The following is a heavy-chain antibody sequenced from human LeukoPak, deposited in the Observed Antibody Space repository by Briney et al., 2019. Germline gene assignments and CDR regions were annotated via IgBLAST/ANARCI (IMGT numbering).Heavy chain of an antibody. CDR3: ASHYYDSSGYYPDAFDI. D-gene: IGHD3-22*01. Sequence: PSETLSLTCTVSGGSISSYYWSWIRQPPGKGLEWIGYIYYSGSTNYNPSLKSRVTISVDTSKNQFSLKLSSVTAADTAVYYCASHYYDSSGYYPDAFDIWGQGTMVTVSS. CDR2: IYYSGST. CDR1: GGSISSYY. V-gene: IGHV4-59*08. J-gene: IGHJ3*02.